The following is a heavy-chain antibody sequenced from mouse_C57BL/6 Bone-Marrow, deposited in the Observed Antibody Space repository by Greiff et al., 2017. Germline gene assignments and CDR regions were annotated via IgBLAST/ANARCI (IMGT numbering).Heavy chain of an antibody. D-gene: IGHD1-1*01. Sequence: VQLQQPGAELVRPGSSVKLSCKASGYTFTSYWMPWVKQRPIQGLEWIGNIDPSDSETHYNQKFKDKATLTVDKSSSTAYMQLSSLTSEDSAVYYCARDRYYYGSSLWYFDVWGTGTTVTVSS. J-gene: IGHJ1*03. CDR2: IDPSDSET. V-gene: IGHV1-52*01. CDR3: ARDRYYYGSSLWYFDV. CDR1: GYTFTSYW.